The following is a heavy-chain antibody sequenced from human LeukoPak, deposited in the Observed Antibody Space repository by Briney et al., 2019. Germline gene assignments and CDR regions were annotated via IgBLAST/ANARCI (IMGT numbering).Heavy chain of an antibody. D-gene: IGHD6-13*01. CDR2: ISGSGGST. V-gene: IGHV3-23*01. CDR1: GFTFSSYA. J-gene: IGHJ4*02. CDR3: AREVAAAGKLFDY. Sequence: GGSLRLFCAASGFTFSSYAMSWVRQAPGKGLEWVSAISGSGGSTYYADSVKGRFTISRDNSKNTLYLQMNSLRAEDTAVYYCAREVAAAGKLFDYWGQGTLVTVSS.